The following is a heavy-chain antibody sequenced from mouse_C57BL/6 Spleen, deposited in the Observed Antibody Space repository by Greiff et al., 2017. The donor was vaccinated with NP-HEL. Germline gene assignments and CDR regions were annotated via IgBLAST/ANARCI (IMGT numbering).Heavy chain of an antibody. CDR3: ARGVGAYYSTPYAMDY. CDR2: IHPNSGST. D-gene: IGHD2-5*01. CDR1: GYTFTSYW. Sequence: QVQLQQPGAELVKPGASVKLSCKASGYTFTSYWMHWVKQRPGQGLEWIGMIHPNSGSTNYNEKFKSKATLTVDNSSSTAYMQLSSLTSEDSAVYYCARGVGAYYSTPYAMDYWGQGTSVTVSS. J-gene: IGHJ4*01. V-gene: IGHV1-64*01.